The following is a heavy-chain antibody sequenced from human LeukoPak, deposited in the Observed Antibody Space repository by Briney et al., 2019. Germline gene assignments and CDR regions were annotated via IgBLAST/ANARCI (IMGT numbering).Heavy chain of an antibody. CDR2: INHSGST. J-gene: IGHJ4*02. D-gene: IGHD1-26*01. CDR3: AREVVGATKDY. V-gene: IGHV4-34*01. Sequence: SETLSLTCAVYGGSFSGYYWSWIRQPPGKGLEWIGEINHSGSTNYNPSLKSRVTISVDTSKNQFSLKLSSVTAADTAVYYCAREVVGATKDYWGQGTLVTVSS. CDR1: GGSFSGYY.